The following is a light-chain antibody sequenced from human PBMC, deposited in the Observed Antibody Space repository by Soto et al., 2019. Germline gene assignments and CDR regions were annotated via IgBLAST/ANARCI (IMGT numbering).Light chain of an antibody. Sequence: TVSTHSRESLYFSKGDCSPLSCRASQSVSSNYLAWYQQKPGQAPRLLVYGASSRPTGIPDRFSGSGSGTDFTLTISRLEPEDFAAYYCQQYCSSPLTFGGGTRLEIK. CDR2: GAS. CDR1: QSVSSNY. CDR3: QQYCSSPLT. J-gene: IGKJ5*01. V-gene: IGKV3-20*01.